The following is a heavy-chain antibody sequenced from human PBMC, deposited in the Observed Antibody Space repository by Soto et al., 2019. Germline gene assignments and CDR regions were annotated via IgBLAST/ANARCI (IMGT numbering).Heavy chain of an antibody. D-gene: IGHD1-7*01. J-gene: IGHJ4*02. CDR2: ISYDGSNQ. V-gene: IGHV3-30-3*01. CDR3: ARRTGTASRFDF. CDR1: GFTFSDFE. Sequence: QVQLVESGGGVVQPGRSLRLSCSASGFTFSDFEMYWIRQAPGKGLDWVSFISYDGSNQYYAGSVKGRFTISRDNSKNTLFLLMSSLSPEDTAVYFCARRTGTASRFDFWGQGTLVTVSS.